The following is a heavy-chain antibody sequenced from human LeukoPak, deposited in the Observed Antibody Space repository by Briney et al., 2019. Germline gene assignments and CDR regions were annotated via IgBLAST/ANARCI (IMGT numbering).Heavy chain of an antibody. CDR1: GYTFTSYD. CDR2: MSPNSGNT. V-gene: IGHV1-8*01. Sequence: ASVKVSCKASGYTFTSYDINWVRQATGQGLEWMGWMSPNSGNTGYAQKFQGRVTMTRNTSISTAYMELSSLRSEDTAVYYCARAFYSGYYFDYWGQGTLVTVSS. CDR3: ARAFYSGYYFDY. D-gene: IGHD2-21*01. J-gene: IGHJ4*02.